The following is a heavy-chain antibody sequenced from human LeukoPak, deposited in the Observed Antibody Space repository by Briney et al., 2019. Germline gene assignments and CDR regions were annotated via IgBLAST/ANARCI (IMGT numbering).Heavy chain of an antibody. V-gene: IGHV3-9*01. CDR3: AKDIGVGGYCSGGSCYTFDY. CDR1: GFTFDDYA. CDR2: ISWNSGSI. Sequence: GGSLRLSCAASGFTFDDYAMHWVRQAPGKGLEWVSGISWNSGSIGYADSVKGRFTISRDNAKNSLYLQMNSLRAEDTALYYCAKDIGVGGYCSGGSCYTFDYWGQGTLVTVSS. D-gene: IGHD2-15*01. J-gene: IGHJ4*02.